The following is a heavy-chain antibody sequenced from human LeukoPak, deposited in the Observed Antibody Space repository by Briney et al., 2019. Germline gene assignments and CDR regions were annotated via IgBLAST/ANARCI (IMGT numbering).Heavy chain of an antibody. V-gene: IGHV3-23*01. D-gene: IGHD2-15*01. CDR2: ISSTGGTT. CDR1: GFTFSSYA. Sequence: GGSLRLSCAASGFTFSSYAMHWVRQAPGKGLEWVSAISSTGGTTYYADSVKGHFTISRDNSKNTVYLQMNSLSAEDTAVYYCAKNGDRGAYCSGGTCYPYYYYYMDVWGKGTTVTISS. CDR3: AKNGDRGAYCSGGTCYPYYYYYMDV. J-gene: IGHJ6*03.